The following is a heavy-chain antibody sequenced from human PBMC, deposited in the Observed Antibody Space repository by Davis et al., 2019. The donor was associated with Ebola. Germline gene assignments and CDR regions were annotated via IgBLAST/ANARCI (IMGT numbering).Heavy chain of an antibody. CDR3: ARVTLWWDDDSGGPTTYYFDF. D-gene: IGHD3-22*01. CDR1: GFTFRTYA. Sequence: GGSLRLSCAASGFTFRTYAMNWVRQAPGKGLEWVSVIYSGGSTYYADSVRGRFTISRDNSKNTLYLQMISLRAEDTATYYCARVTLWWDDDSGGPTTYYFDFWGQGALVTVSS. CDR2: IYSGGST. J-gene: IGHJ4*02. V-gene: IGHV3-23*03.